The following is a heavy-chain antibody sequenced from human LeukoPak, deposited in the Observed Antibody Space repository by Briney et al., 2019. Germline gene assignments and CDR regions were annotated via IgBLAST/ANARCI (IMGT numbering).Heavy chain of an antibody. CDR3: ASHSSGYYYNWYFDL. CDR1: GGSISSYY. CDR2: IYTSGST. Sequence: SETLSLTCSVSGGSISSYYWSWIRQPAGKGLEWIGRIYTSGSTNYNPSLKSRVTISVDTSKNQFSLKLSSVTAADTAVYYCASHSSGYYYNWYFDLWGRGTLVTVSS. V-gene: IGHV4-4*07. J-gene: IGHJ2*01. D-gene: IGHD3-22*01.